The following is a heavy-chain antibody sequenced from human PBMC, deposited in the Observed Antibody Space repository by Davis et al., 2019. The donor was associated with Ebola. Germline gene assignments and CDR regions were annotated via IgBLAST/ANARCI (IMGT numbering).Heavy chain of an antibody. CDR3: ARGRGYSSGWLIVVNWFDP. Sequence: SQTLSLTCAISGDSVSSNSAAWNWIRQSPSRGLEWLGRTYYRSKWYNDYAVSVKSRITINPDTSKNQFSLQLNSVTAADTAVYYCARGRGYSSGWLIVVNWFDPWGQGTLVTVSS. CDR2: TYYRSKWYN. J-gene: IGHJ5*02. CDR1: GDSVSSNSAA. V-gene: IGHV6-1*01. D-gene: IGHD6-19*01.